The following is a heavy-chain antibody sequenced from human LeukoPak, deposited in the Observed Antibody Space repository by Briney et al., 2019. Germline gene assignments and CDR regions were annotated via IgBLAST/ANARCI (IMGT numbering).Heavy chain of an antibody. J-gene: IGHJ4*02. D-gene: IGHD3-3*01. V-gene: IGHV3-30*02. Sequence: GGSLRLSCAASGFTFSNYGMHWVRQAPGKGLEWVTFIRYDGSTKFYADSVKGRFTISRDNSKNTLYLQMNSLRAEDTAVYYCAKDSADFWSGYYTGLDYWGQGTLVTVSS. CDR1: GFTFSNYG. CDR3: AKDSADFWSGYYTGLDY. CDR2: IRYDGSTK.